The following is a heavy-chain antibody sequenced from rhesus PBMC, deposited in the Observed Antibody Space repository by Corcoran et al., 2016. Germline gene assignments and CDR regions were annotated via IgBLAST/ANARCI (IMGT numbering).Heavy chain of an antibody. CDR1: GISISRSYSH. CDR2: TSYSGSL. Sequence: QVQLQESGPGLVKPSETLSLTCAVSGISISRSYSHWTWIRQAPGKGLEWIGYTSYSGSLSYNPSLKSRVTISRDTSKNHFSLKLNSVTAADTAVYYCARQGRIAVAGLPIDYWGRGVLVTVSS. J-gene: IGHJ4*01. CDR3: ARQGRIAVAGLPIDY. D-gene: IGHD6-37*01. V-gene: IGHV4-122*02.